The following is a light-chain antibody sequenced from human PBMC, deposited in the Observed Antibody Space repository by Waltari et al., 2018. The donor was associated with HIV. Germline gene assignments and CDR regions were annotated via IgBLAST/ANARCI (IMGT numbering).Light chain of an antibody. CDR1: QTINNY. CDR2: GAS. V-gene: IGKV1-39*01. Sequence: DIQMTQSPSSLSSSVGDSVTITCRTSQTINNYLNWYRQKPGKAPNLLIYGASSLQSGVPSRFSGSGSGTDFTLTISSLQPEDSATYYCQQSYSVPLTFGGGTKVEI. J-gene: IGKJ4*01. CDR3: QQSYSVPLT.